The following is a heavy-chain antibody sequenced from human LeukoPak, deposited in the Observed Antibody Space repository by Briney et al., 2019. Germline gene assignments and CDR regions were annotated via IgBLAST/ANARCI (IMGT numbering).Heavy chain of an antibody. CDR2: INSDGSDT. D-gene: IGHD1-26*01. CDR3: ARDYYRTYDY. Sequence: GGSLRLSCAASGFTFSPYWIHWVRQVPGKGLVWVSSINSDGSDTFYADSAKGRFTISRDNAKNTLYLQMNSLRVEDTAVHYCARDYYRTYDYWGQGTLVTVSS. CDR1: GFTFSPYW. J-gene: IGHJ4*02. V-gene: IGHV3-74*01.